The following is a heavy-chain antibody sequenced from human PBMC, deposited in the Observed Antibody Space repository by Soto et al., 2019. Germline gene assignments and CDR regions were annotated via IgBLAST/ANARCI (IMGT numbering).Heavy chain of an antibody. Sequence: GGSLRLSCVSSGFTFSSHGMHWVRQAPGKGLEWVAVISYDGTNKYFADSLKGRFTISRDNSKNTLYLQVNSLRAEDTAVYYCAKESYGLNDAFDIWGQGTMVTVSS. CDR1: GFTFSSHG. V-gene: IGHV3-30*18. J-gene: IGHJ3*02. CDR3: AKESYGLNDAFDI. D-gene: IGHD3-10*01. CDR2: ISYDGTNK.